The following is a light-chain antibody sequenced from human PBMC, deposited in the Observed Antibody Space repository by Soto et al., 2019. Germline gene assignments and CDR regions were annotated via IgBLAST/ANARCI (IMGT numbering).Light chain of an antibody. CDR3: AAWDDSLNGVV. CDR1: SSNIRSNT. Sequence: QSVLTQPPSASGTPGQRVTISCSGSSSNIRSNTVNWYQQLPGTAPKLLIYSNNQRPSGVPDRFSGSKSGTSASRAISGLQSEDEADYYCAAWDDSLNGVVFGRGTKLTVL. CDR2: SNN. V-gene: IGLV1-44*01. J-gene: IGLJ2*01.